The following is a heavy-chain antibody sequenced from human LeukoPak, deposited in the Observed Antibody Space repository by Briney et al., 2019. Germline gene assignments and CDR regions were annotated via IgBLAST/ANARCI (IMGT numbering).Heavy chain of an antibody. J-gene: IGHJ4*02. D-gene: IGHD6-13*01. CDR3: AKDYSAAGAPFGY. V-gene: IGHV3-30*02. CDR1: GFTFSSYG. Sequence: PGGSLRLSCAASGFTFSSYGMHWVRQAPGKGLEWVAFIRYDGSNKYYADSVKGRFTISRDNSKNTLYLQMNSLRAEDTAVYYCAKDYSAAGAPFGYWGQGTLVTVSS. CDR2: IRYDGSNK.